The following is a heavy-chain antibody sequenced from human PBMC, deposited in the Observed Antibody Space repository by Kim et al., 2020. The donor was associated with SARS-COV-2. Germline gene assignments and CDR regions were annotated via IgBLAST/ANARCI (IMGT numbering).Heavy chain of an antibody. CDR3: ARVWFGELLGAFDI. D-gene: IGHD3-10*01. J-gene: IGHJ3*02. V-gene: IGHV3-21*01. Sequence: ADSAKGRFTISKDNAKNSLYLQMNRLRAEDTAVYYCARVWFGELLGAFDIWGQGTMVTVSS.